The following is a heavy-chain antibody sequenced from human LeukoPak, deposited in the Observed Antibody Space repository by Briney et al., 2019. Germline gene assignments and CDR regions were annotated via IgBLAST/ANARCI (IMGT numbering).Heavy chain of an antibody. D-gene: IGHD4-11*01. CDR1: GFTFSSYA. Sequence: GGSLRLSCAASGFTFSSYAMSWVRQAPGKGLEWVSAISGSGGSTYYADSVKGRFTISRDNSKNTLYLQMNSLRAEDTAVYYCAHHPYSNFYYFDYWGQGTLVTVSS. CDR2: ISGSGGST. V-gene: IGHV3-23*01. CDR3: AHHPYSNFYYFDY. J-gene: IGHJ4*02.